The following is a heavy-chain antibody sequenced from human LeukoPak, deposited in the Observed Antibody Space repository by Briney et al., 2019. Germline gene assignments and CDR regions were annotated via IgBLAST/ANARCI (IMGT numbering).Heavy chain of an antibody. J-gene: IGHJ4*02. CDR3: ARELGDFGFDY. CDR1: GFTFSSYA. V-gene: IGHV3-30-3*01. D-gene: IGHD2-21*02. Sequence: PGGSLRLSCAASGFTFSSYAMHWVRQAPGKGLEWVAVISYDGSNKHYADSVKGRFTISRDNSKNTLYLQMNSLRAEDTAVYYCARELGDFGFDYWGQGTLVTVSS. CDR2: ISYDGSNK.